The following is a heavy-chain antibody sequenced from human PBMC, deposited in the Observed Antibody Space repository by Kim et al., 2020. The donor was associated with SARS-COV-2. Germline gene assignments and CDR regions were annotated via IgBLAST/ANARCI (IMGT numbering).Heavy chain of an antibody. CDR1: GGSISSTSYY. V-gene: IGHV4-39*02. D-gene: IGHD6-6*01. J-gene: IGHJ6*02. Sequence: SETLSLTCTVSGGSISSTSYYWGWIRQPPGKGLEYIGSVYYSGSSYYNPCLKRRVNISVDTSKNHCSLRLSSVTAADTAVFYCAGIRARPAYYYGMDVWGQGTPVTVSS. CDR3: AGIRARPAYYYGMDV. CDR2: VYYSGSS.